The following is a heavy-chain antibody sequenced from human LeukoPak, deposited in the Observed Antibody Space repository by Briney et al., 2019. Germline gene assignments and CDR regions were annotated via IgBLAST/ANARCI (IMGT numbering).Heavy chain of an antibody. CDR2: ISAYNGNT. CDR3: AREGGLELHY. V-gene: IGHV1-18*01. D-gene: IGHD1-7*01. CDR1: GYSFTSYG. Sequence: GESLKISCKGSGYSFTSYGISWVRQAPGQGLEWMGWISAYNGNTNYAQKLQGRVTMTTDTSTSTAYMELRSLRSDDTAVYYCAREGGLELHYWGQGTLVTVSS. J-gene: IGHJ4*02.